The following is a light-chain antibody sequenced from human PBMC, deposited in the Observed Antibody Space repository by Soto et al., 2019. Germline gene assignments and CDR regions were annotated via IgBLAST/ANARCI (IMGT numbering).Light chain of an antibody. Sequence: EILLTQSPATVSLSPGERSTLSCRASQSVSSNLAWYQQKPGQAPRLLIYGASTRATGIPARFSGSGSGTEFTLTNSSLQSEDFAVYYCQQYNNWPPITFGQGTRLEIK. CDR2: GAS. CDR3: QQYNNWPPIT. CDR1: QSVSSN. V-gene: IGKV3-15*01. J-gene: IGKJ5*01.